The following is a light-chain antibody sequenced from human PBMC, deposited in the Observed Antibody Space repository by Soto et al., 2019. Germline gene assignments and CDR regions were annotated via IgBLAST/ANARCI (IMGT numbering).Light chain of an antibody. Sequence: QSVLTQPASVSGSPGQSITISCTGTSSDVGDNKYVSWYQQHPGKAPKLIIYEVYYRPSGVSNRFSGSKSGNTASLTISGLQAEDESHYFCSSYTSITVIFGGGTKLTVL. CDR3: SSYTSITVI. V-gene: IGLV2-14*01. J-gene: IGLJ2*01. CDR2: EVY. CDR1: SSDVGDNKY.